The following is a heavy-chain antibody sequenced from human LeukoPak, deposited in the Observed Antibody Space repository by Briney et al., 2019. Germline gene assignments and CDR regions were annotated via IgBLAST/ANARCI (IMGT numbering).Heavy chain of an antibody. CDR1: GFTFSSYE. J-gene: IGHJ4*02. CDR3: ARTVAGLDY. V-gene: IGHV3-48*03. D-gene: IGHD6-19*01. Sequence: GGSLRLSCAASGFTFSSYEMNWVRQAPGKGLEWVSYISSSGSTIYYADSVKGRFTISRDNAKNSLYLQMNSLRAEDTAVHYCARTVAGLDYWGQGTLVTVSS. CDR2: ISSSGSTI.